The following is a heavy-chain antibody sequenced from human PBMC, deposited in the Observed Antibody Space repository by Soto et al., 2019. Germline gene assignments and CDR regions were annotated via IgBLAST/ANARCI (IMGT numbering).Heavy chain of an antibody. CDR1: GYTFTGYY. CDR3: ARDRSDYGDYVWFDP. Sequence: SVKVSCKASGYTFTGYYMHWVRQAPGQGLEWMGGIIPIFGTANYAQKFQGRVTITADESTSTAYMELSSLRSEDTAVYYCARDRSDYGDYVWFDPWGQGTLVTVSS. V-gene: IGHV1-69*13. J-gene: IGHJ5*02. CDR2: IIPIFGTA. D-gene: IGHD4-17*01.